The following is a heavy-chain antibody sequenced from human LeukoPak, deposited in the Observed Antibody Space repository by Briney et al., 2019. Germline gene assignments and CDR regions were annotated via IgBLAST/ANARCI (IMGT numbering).Heavy chain of an antibody. CDR1: GYTFTSYD. Sequence: GASVKVSCKASGYTFTSYDINWLRQATGQGPEWMGWMNPNSGATGYAQKFQGRVTMTRSTSINTAYMELSSLRSEDTAVYYCARESSALRYFDWLRRGGAFDYWGQGTLVTVSS. CDR2: MNPNSGAT. D-gene: IGHD3-9*01. V-gene: IGHV1-8*01. J-gene: IGHJ4*02. CDR3: ARESSALRYFDWLRRGGAFDY.